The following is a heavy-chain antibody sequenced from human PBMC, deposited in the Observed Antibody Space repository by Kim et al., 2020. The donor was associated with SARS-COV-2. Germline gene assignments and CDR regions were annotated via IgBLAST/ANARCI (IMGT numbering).Heavy chain of an antibody. J-gene: IGHJ4*02. CDR3: ARSRTHIAVAAFDY. Sequence: GGSLRLSCAASGFTFSSYAMHWVRQAPGKGLEWVAVISYDGSNKYYADSVKGRFTISRDNSKNTLYLQMNSLRAEDTAVYYCARSRTHIAVAAFDYWGQG. CDR1: GFTFSSYA. D-gene: IGHD6-19*01. V-gene: IGHV3-30*04. CDR2: ISYDGSNK.